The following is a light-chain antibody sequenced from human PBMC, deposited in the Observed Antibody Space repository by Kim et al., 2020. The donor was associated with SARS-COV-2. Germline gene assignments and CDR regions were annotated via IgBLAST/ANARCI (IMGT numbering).Light chain of an antibody. V-gene: IGKV3-11*01. CDR2: DAS. Sequence: PGERTTLACRASHSSGISLAWYQQTPGQAPRLLIYDASIKATGSPDRFSGSGSGTDFTLTIGSLEPRDFAIYYCQKRGNWPPALTFGGGTKVDIK. CDR1: HSSGIS. CDR3: QKRGNWPPALT. J-gene: IGKJ4*01.